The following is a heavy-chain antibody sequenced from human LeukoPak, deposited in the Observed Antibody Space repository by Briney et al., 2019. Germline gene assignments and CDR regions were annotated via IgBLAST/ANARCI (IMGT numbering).Heavy chain of an antibody. CDR3: AKAHDYGDYASY. V-gene: IGHV3-23*01. Sequence: GGSLRLSCAASGFTFSSYAMSWVRQAPGKGPEWVSAISGSGGSTYYADSVKGRFTISRDNSKNTLYLQMNSLRAEDTAVYYCAKAHDYGDYASYWGQGTLVTVSS. CDR2: ISGSGGST. J-gene: IGHJ4*02. CDR1: GFTFSSYA. D-gene: IGHD4-17*01.